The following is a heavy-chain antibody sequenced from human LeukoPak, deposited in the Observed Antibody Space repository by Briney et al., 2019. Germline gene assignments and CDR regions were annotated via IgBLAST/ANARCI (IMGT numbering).Heavy chain of an antibody. Sequence: GGSLRLSCGVSGFTFRSHWVSWVRQSPGKGLEWVANIKPDGIDKYYVDSGRGRFTVSRDKAKNSAFLQMNSLRAEDTAIYYCATISAQTFYICGQGTLVSVSS. CDR1: GFTFRSHW. CDR2: IKPDGIDK. D-gene: IGHD5-24*01. J-gene: IGHJ3*02. V-gene: IGHV3-7*01. CDR3: ATISAQTFYI.